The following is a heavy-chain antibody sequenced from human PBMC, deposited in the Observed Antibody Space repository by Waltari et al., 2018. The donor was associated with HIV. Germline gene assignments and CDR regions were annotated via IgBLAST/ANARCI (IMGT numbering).Heavy chain of an antibody. Sequence: QGRLQLWGAGLLKPSEPLSLSVAVYGGSFSGYYWSWSRQSPGKGLECIGEINHSGSINYNPSLKSRVIISVDRYKNQFSLKLTSVTAADTAVYYCARGSWGSGMDVWGLGTTVIVSS. CDR1: GGSFSGYY. J-gene: IGHJ6*02. D-gene: IGHD1-26*01. V-gene: IGHV4-34*01. CDR3: ARGSWGSGMDV. CDR2: INHSGSI.